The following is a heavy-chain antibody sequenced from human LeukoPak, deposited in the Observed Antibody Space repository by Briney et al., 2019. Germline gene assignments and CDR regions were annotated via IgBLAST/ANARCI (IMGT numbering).Heavy chain of an antibody. CDR2: IYHSGST. CDR1: GDSYSSPY. J-gene: IGHJ3*02. Sequence: NPSETLSLTCTVSGDSYSSPYWSWVRQPPGKGLEWIGEIYHSGSTNYNPSLKSRVTISVDKSKNQFSLKLSSVTAADTAVYYCARVIAVAGPGDAFDIWGQGTMVTVSS. D-gene: IGHD6-19*01. CDR3: ARVIAVAGPGDAFDI. V-gene: IGHV4-4*02.